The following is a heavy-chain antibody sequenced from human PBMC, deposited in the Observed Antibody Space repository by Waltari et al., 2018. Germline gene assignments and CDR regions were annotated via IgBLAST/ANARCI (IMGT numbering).Heavy chain of an antibody. CDR1: GCSISSSSYY. Sequence: QLQLQESGPGLVKPSETLSLTCTVSGCSISSSSYYWGWIRQPPGKGLEWIGSIYYSGSTYYNPSLKSRVTISVDTSKNQFSLKLSSVTAADTAVYYCARRSSSWYSDYWGQGTLVTVSS. J-gene: IGHJ4*02. V-gene: IGHV4-39*01. CDR3: ARRSSSWYSDY. D-gene: IGHD6-13*01. CDR2: IYYSGST.